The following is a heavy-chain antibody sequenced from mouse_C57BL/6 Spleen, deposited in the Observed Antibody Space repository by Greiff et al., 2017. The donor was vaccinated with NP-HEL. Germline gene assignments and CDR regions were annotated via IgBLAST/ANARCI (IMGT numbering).Heavy chain of an antibody. CDR3: ASGGSYWYYFDY. Sequence: VKLMESGPELVKPGASVKISCKASGYAFSSSWMNWVKQRPGKGLEWIGRIYPGDGDTNYNGKFKGKATLTADKSSSTAYMQLSSLTSEDSAVYFCASGGSYWYYFDYWGQGTTLTVSS. CDR1: GYAFSSSW. V-gene: IGHV1-82*01. CDR2: IYPGDGDT. J-gene: IGHJ2*01. D-gene: IGHD2-3*01.